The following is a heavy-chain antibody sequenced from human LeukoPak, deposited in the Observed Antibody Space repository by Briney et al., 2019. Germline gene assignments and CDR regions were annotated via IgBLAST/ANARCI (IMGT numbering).Heavy chain of an antibody. CDR3: ARRRFVRGPDVVNPFDY. V-gene: IGHV4-39*01. J-gene: IGHJ4*02. CDR2: INYSGST. CDR1: GGSISSTYY. D-gene: IGHD2-8*01. Sequence: PSETLSLTCTVSGGSISSTYYWGWIRQPPGKGLEWIGSINYSGSTYYNPSLKSRVTISVDTSKNQFSLKLSSVTAADTAVYYCARRRFVRGPDVVNPFDYWGQGTLVTVSS.